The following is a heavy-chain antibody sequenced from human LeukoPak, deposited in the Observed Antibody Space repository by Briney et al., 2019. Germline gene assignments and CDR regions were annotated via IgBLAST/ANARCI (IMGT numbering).Heavy chain of an antibody. CDR3: ARPGYCSSTSCYTVGNY. CDR1: GYTFDNYA. CDR2: INTNTGNP. D-gene: IGHD2-2*02. V-gene: IGHV7-4-1*02. J-gene: IGHJ4*02. Sequence: ASVKVSCKTSGYTFDNYAINWVRQAPGQGLEWMGWINTNTGNPTYAQGFTGRFVFSLDTSVSTAYLQISGLKAEDTAVYYCARPGYCSSTSCYTVGNYWGQGTLVTVSS.